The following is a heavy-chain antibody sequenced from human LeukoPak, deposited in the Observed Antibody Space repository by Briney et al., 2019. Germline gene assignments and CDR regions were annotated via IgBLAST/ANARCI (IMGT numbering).Heavy chain of an antibody. Sequence: GGSLRLSCAASGFTFSSYAMSWVRQAPGKGLEWVSAISGSGGSTYYADSVKGRFAISRDNSKNTLYLQMNSLRAEDTAVYYCAKDRSHSSSWYYFDYWGQGTLVTVSS. V-gene: IGHV3-23*01. J-gene: IGHJ4*02. CDR1: GFTFSSYA. D-gene: IGHD6-13*01. CDR3: AKDRSHSSSWYYFDY. CDR2: ISGSGGST.